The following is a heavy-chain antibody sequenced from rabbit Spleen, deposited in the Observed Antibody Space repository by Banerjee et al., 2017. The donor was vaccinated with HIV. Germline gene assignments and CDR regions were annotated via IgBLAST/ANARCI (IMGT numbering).Heavy chain of an antibody. Sequence: QEQLVESGGGLVQPEGSLTLTCTASGFSFSSRYYMCWVRQAPGKGLEWIGCIGTGSGSTYYASWAKGRFTISKTSSTTVTLQMTSLTAADTATYLCGRDADSGGGFAELSLWGQGTLVTVS. D-gene: IGHD3-1*01. CDR3: GRDADSGGGFAELSL. V-gene: IGHV1S45*01. CDR1: GFSFSSRYY. CDR2: IGTGSGST. J-gene: IGHJ3*01.